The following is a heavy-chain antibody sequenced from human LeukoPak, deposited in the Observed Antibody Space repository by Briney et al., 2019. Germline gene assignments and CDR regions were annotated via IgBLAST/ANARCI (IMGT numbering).Heavy chain of an antibody. CDR3: ARGEQRMWLLLPNYFDY. Sequence: KPGGSLRLSCAATGFTFSDYYMSWIRQAPGKGLEWVSYISSSGSTIYYADSVKGRFTISRDNAKNSLYLQMNSLRAEDTAVYYCARGEQRMWLLLPNYFDYWGQGTLVTVSS. J-gene: IGHJ4*02. CDR2: ISSSGSTI. CDR1: GFTFSDYY. D-gene: IGHD3-22*01. V-gene: IGHV3-11*04.